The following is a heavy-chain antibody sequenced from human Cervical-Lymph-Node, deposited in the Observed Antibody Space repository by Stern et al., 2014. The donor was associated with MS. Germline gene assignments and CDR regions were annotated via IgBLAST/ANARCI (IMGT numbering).Heavy chain of an antibody. Sequence: VQLVESGGGVVQPGRSLRLSCAASGFIFSSYGMQWVRQAPGKGLEWVTVISYDGTNKYYADSVKGRFTISRDNSKNTVYLQMISLRPEDTAMYYCAKTHAGSGLGVLPESWGQGTLVTVSS. CDR1: GFIFSSYG. CDR2: ISYDGTNK. V-gene: IGHV3-30*18. J-gene: IGHJ5*02. D-gene: IGHD6-25*01. CDR3: AKTHAGSGLGVLPES.